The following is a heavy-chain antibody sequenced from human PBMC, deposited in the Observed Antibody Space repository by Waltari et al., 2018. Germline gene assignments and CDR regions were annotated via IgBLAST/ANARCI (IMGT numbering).Heavy chain of an antibody. CDR2: ISDGSGYI. D-gene: IGHD3-16*01. CDR1: GFTLRRFV. V-gene: IGHV3-21*02. CDR3: ARHYGDAFDL. J-gene: IGHJ3*01. Sequence: EAQLVETGGGLVKPGGSLRLSCLSSGFTLRRFVMKWVRQAPGKGPERVASISDGSGYISYGDSVKGRFTISRDNSKNLLYLEMNNLRVEDTATYYCARHYGDAFDLWGQGTRVTVSA.